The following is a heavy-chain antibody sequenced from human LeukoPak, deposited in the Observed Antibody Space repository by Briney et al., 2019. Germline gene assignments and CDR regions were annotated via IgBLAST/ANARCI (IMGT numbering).Heavy chain of an antibody. V-gene: IGHV3-7*01. J-gene: IGHJ4*02. CDR1: GFTFSSYW. CDR3: ARAVDSAIDW. Sequence: PGGSLRLSCAASGFTFSSYWMNWVRQAPGKGLEWVANINGDGRDKYYVGSVRGRFTISRDNADNALYLQMNSLRGDDTALYYCARAVDSAIDWWGQGTLVTVSS. D-gene: IGHD3-9*01. CDR2: INGDGRDK.